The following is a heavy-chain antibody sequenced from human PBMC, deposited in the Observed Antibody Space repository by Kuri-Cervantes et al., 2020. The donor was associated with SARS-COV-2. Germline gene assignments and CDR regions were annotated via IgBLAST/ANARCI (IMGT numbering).Heavy chain of an antibody. CDR2: IPYDGSTE. J-gene: IGHJ6*02. V-gene: IGHV3-30-3*01. CDR3: ARDQRPFKAGMDV. Sequence: GESLKISCAVSGLTFSSYAMHWVRRAPGKGLEWVAVIPYDGSTEYYADSVKGRFTISRDNSKNTLWPQMNRLRPEDTAVYYCARDQRPFKAGMDVWGHGTMVTVSS. CDR1: GLTFSSYA.